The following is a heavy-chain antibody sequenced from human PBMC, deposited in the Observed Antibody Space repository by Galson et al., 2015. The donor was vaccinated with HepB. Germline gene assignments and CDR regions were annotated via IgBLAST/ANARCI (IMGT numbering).Heavy chain of an antibody. Sequence: QSGAEVKKPGESLKISCKGSGYSFTSYWIGWVRQMPGKGLEWMGIIYPGGSDTRYSPSFQGQVTISADKSISTAYLQWSSLKASDTAMYYCARYPLYCSSTSCYVDYFDYWGQGTLVTVSS. CDR3: ARYPLYCSSTSCYVDYFDY. CDR1: GYSFTSYW. CDR2: IYPGGSDT. D-gene: IGHD2-2*01. J-gene: IGHJ4*02. V-gene: IGHV5-51*03.